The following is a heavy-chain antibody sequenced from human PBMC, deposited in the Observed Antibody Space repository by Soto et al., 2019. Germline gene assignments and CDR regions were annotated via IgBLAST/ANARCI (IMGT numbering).Heavy chain of an antibody. D-gene: IGHD5-12*01. CDR3: ARDNGYDAATLDY. V-gene: IGHV3-21*02. J-gene: IGHJ4*02. Sequence: EVQLVESGGGLVKPGGSLRLSCAASGFTFSTCSMNWVRQAPGTGLEWFSSISSSSSNIYYADSVKGRFTISRDNAKNSLYLQMNSLRADDTAVYYCARDNGYDAATLDYWGQGTLVTVSS. CDR1: GFTFSTCS. CDR2: ISSSSSNI.